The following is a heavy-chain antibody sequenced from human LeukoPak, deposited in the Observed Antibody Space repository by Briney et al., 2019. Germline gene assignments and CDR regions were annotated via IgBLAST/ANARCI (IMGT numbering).Heavy chain of an antibody. Sequence: GGSLRLSCAASGFTFDDYAMHWVRQAPGKGLEWVSGISWNSGSIGYADSVKGRFTISRDNAKNSLYLQMNSLRAEDTAVYYFAKDPYCTNGVCYTRKYSSGYYFDYWGQGTLVTVSS. J-gene: IGHJ4*02. CDR1: GFTFDDYA. V-gene: IGHV3-9*01. CDR2: ISWNSGSI. D-gene: IGHD2-8*01. CDR3: AKDPYCTNGVCYTRKYSSGYYFDY.